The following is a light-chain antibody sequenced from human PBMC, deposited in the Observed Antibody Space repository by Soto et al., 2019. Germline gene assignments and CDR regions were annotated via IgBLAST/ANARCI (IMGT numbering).Light chain of an antibody. CDR2: AAS. Sequence: IQMTQSPSFVSASVGDRVSITCRASQDISSWLAWYQQRPGKAPKLLIYAASSLQSGVPSRFSGSGSGTDFTLTISSLQPEDYATYYCQQTNDFPRTFGQGTKVEIE. V-gene: IGKV1-12*01. CDR1: QDISSW. J-gene: IGKJ1*01. CDR3: QQTNDFPRT.